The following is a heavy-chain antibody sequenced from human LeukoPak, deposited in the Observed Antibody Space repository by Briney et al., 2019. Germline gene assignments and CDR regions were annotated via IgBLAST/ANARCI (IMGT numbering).Heavy chain of an antibody. CDR1: GFTFSTYA. CDR3: TTYYYDSSGYYYPYYFDY. J-gene: IGHJ4*02. D-gene: IGHD3-22*01. Sequence: GGSLRLSCAASGFTFSTYAMSWVRQAPGMGLEWVSSISNSGGTTYYADSVKGRFTISRDNSRNTLVLQMNSLRAEDTAVYYCTTYYYDSSGYYYPYYFDYWGQGTLVTVSS. V-gene: IGHV3-23*01. CDR2: ISNSGGTT.